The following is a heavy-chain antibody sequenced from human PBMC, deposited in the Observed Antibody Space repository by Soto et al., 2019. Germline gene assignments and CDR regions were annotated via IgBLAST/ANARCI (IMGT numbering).Heavy chain of an antibody. CDR3: AKVRELLYYYYYGMDV. Sequence: GGSLRLSCAASGFTFSSYGMHWVRQAPGKGLEWVAVISYDGSNKYYADSVKGRFTISRDNSKNTLYLQMNSLRAEDTAVYYCAKVRELLYYYYYGMDVWDQGTTVTVSS. D-gene: IGHD1-26*01. V-gene: IGHV3-30*18. J-gene: IGHJ6*02. CDR2: ISYDGSNK. CDR1: GFTFSSYG.